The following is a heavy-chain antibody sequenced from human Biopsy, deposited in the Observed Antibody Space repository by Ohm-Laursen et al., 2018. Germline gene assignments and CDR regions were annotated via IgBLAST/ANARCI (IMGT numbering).Heavy chain of an antibody. CDR1: GGSISSDY. V-gene: IGHV4-59*01. CDR2: IYYSGST. Sequence: GTLSLTWTVSGGSISSDYWSWIRQTPGKGLEWIGYIYYSGSTNYNPSLKSRVTISVDTSKNQFSLRLNSVTAADTAVYYCATKLTGYFHHWGQGTLVIVSS. CDR3: ATKLTGYFHH. J-gene: IGHJ1*01. D-gene: IGHD3-9*01.